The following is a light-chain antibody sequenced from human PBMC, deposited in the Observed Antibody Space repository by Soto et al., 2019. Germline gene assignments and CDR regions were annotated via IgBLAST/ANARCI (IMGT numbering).Light chain of an antibody. J-gene: IGLJ1*01. CDR2: EVS. Sequence: QSVLTQPASVSGTPGQSITISCTGSNSDVGTYEFVSWYQHHPGRAPKLIVSEVSHRPSGVSNRFSGSKSGNTASLTISGLQSEDEADYYCISYTSDDVRYVFGTGTKVTVL. CDR3: ISYTSDDVRYV. CDR1: NSDVGTYEF. V-gene: IGLV2-14*01.